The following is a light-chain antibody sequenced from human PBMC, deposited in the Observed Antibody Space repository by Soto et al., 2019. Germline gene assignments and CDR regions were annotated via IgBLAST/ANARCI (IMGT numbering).Light chain of an antibody. CDR1: QSVSSN. CDR2: GAS. J-gene: IGKJ1*01. Sequence: EIVMTQSPATLSVSPVERGTLSCRASQSVSSNLAWYQQKPGQAPRLLIYGASTRATAIPARFSGSGSGTEFTLTISSLQSEDFAVYYCQQYNNWPRGTFGQGTKVDIK. CDR3: QQYNNWPRGT. V-gene: IGKV3-15*01.